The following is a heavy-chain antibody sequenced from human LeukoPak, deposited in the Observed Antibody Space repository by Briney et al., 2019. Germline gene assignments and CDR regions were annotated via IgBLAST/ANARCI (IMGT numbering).Heavy chain of an antibody. D-gene: IGHD3-22*01. CDR1: GFTFSSYE. CDR2: ISSSGSTI. J-gene: IGHJ4*02. CDR3: ARDYKGSSGY. Sequence: GGPLRLSCAASGFTFSSYEMNWVRQAPGKGLEWVSYISSSGSTIYYADSVKGRFTISRDNAKNSLYLQMNSLRAEDTAVYYCARDYKGSSGYWGQGTLVTVSS. V-gene: IGHV3-48*03.